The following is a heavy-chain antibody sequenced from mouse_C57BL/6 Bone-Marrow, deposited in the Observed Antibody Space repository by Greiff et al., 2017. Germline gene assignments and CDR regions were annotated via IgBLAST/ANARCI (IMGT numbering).Heavy chain of an antibody. D-gene: IGHD2-4*01. CDR1: GFTFRDYG. V-gene: IGHV5-17*01. CDR2: ISSGSSTI. CDR3: SSDYDYYRVYFDY. J-gene: IGHJ2*01. Sequence: EVMLVESGGGLVKPGGSLKLSCAASGFTFRDYGMHWVRQAPEKGLEWVAYISSGSSTIYYADTVKGRFTISRDNAKNTLFLQMTSLRSEDTAMYYCSSDYDYYRVYFDYWGQGTTLPVSS.